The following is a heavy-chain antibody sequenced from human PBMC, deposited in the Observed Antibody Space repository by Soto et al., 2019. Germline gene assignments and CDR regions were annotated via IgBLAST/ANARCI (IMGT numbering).Heavy chain of an antibody. V-gene: IGHV1-69*02. CDR1: GGTFSTST. CDR2: IIPMLGIG. D-gene: IGHD3-16*01. Sequence: QVQLVQSGAEVKKPESSVKVSCKASGGTFSTSTITWVRQAPGQGPEWMGRIIPMLGIGNNAQKFQGRGTITADKSTSTAYMELCSLRSGDTAVYYCARVRGLGGYYGMDVWGQGTTVTLSS. J-gene: IGHJ6*02. CDR3: ARVRGLGGYYGMDV.